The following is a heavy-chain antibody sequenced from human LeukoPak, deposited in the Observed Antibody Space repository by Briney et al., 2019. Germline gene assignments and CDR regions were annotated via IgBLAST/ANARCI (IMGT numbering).Heavy chain of an antibody. D-gene: IGHD2-2*01. CDR2: IYTSGST. J-gene: IGHJ4*02. CDR1: GGSISSSSYY. V-gene: IGHV4-61*02. Sequence: SETLSLTCTVSGGSISSSSYYWSWIRQPAGKGLEWIGRIYTSGSTNYNPSLKSRVTMSVDTSKNQFSLKLSSVTAADTAVYYCARHNYQLSALDYWGQGTLVTVSS. CDR3: ARHNYQLSALDY.